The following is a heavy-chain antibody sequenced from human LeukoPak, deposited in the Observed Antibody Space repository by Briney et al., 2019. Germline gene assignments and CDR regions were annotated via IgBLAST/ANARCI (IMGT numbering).Heavy chain of an antibody. CDR1: GVSISSYY. CDR2: IYYSGST. Sequence: PSETLSLTCTVSGVSISSYYLSWIRQPPGKGLEWIGYIYYSGSTNYKPSLNRRVTISVDTSKNQISLRLSSVPAADPALYYCARCYRGTSVGMDVWGQGTTVTVSS. CDR3: ARCYRGTSVGMDV. D-gene: IGHD1-1*01. V-gene: IGHV4-59*08. J-gene: IGHJ6*02.